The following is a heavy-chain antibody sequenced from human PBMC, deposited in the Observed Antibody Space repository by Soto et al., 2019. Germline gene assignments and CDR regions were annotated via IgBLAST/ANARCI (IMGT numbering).Heavy chain of an antibody. V-gene: IGHV3-53*01. CDR1: GFSVTGNH. J-gene: IGHJ4*01. CDR2: LYTGGTT. CDR3: ARDLATVGKGFDS. Sequence: PGGALRLSSAAPGFSVTGNHMTWVRQAPGKGLEWVSSLYTGGTTYYADSVQGRFTISRDSSKNTLFLQMDRLRVEDSAVYYCARDLATVGKGFDSWGPGTLVTVSS. D-gene: IGHD5-12*01.